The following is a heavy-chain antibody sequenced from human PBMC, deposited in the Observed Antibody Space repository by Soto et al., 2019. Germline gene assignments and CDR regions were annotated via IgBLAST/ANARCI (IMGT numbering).Heavy chain of an antibody. D-gene: IGHD4-17*01. CDR3: AKEDYGGAFNI. J-gene: IGHJ3*02. V-gene: IGHV3-23*01. CDR2: SSGSVSST. CDR1: GFTFSHYA. Sequence: GGSLRLSCAASGFTFSHYAMSWVRQAPGKGLEWVSASSGSVSSTYYADSVKGRFTISRDNSKNTLYLQMNSLRAEDTAVYYCAKEDYGGAFNIWGQGTMVTVSS.